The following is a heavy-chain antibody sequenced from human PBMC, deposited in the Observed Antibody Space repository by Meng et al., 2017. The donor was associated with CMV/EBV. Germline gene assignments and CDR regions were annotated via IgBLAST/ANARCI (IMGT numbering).Heavy chain of an antibody. CDR2: ISYDGSNK. CDR1: GFTFSSYA. V-gene: IGHV3-30-3*01. CDR3: AKALKYDFWSGYRGAYGMDV. Sequence: GGSLRLSCAASGFTFSSYAMHWVRQAPGKGLEWVAVISYDGSNKYYADSVKGRFTISRDNSKNTLYLQMNSLRAEDTAVYYCAKALKYDFWSGYRGAYGMDVWGQGTTVTVSS. J-gene: IGHJ6*02. D-gene: IGHD3-3*01.